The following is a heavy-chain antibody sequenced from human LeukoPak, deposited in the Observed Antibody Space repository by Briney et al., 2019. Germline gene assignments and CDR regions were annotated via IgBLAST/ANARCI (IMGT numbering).Heavy chain of an antibody. CDR3: ARRAGAYSHPYDY. V-gene: IGHV3-23*01. Sequence: PGGSLRLSCAASGFTFSSYAMSWVRQAPGKGLEWVSAISGSGGSTYYADSVKGRFTISRDNSKHTLYLQMNSLRAEDTAVYYCARRAGAYSHPYDYWGQGTLVTVSS. CDR2: ISGSGGST. D-gene: IGHD4/OR15-4a*01. CDR1: GFTFSSYA. J-gene: IGHJ4*02.